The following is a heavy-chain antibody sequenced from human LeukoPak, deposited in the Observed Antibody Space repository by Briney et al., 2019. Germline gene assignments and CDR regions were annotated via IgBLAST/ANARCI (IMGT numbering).Heavy chain of an antibody. J-gene: IGHJ4*02. D-gene: IGHD2/OR15-2a*01. Sequence: PSETLSLTCTVSGVSVSTSHWNRIRQRPGKGLEWIGCLSYTGKTDYNPSLKSRVSISLGSSNNHFSLKLTSVTAADTAVYYCSEGYFEPFDHRGQGILVTVSS. CDR3: SEGYFEPFDH. V-gene: IGHV4-59*02. CDR1: GVSVSTSH. CDR2: LSYTGKT.